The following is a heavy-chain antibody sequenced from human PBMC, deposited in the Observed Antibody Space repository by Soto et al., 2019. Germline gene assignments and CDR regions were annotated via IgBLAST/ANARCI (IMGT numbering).Heavy chain of an antibody. CDR2: ISWNSGSI. J-gene: IGHJ5*02. D-gene: IGHD2-15*01. CDR3: ARLQNNWFDP. CDR1: GFTFDDYA. Sequence: EVQLVESGGGLVQPGRSLRLSCAASGFTFDDYAMHWVRQAPGKGLEWVSGISWNSGSIDYADSVKGRFTISRDNAKNSLYLQMSSLRAEDTALYYCARLQNNWFDPWGQGTLVTVSS. V-gene: IGHV3-9*01.